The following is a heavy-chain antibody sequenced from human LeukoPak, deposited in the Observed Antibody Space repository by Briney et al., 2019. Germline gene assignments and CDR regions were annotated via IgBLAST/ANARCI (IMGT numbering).Heavy chain of an antibody. D-gene: IGHD1-26*01. J-gene: IGHJ4*02. V-gene: IGHV3-21*01. CDR1: GFTFSSYS. CDR3: ARSKLASSGSYSN. CDR2: ISSSSSYI. Sequence: GGSLRLSCAASGFTFSSYSMNWVRQAPGKGLEWVSSISSSSSYIYYADSVKGRFTISRDNAKNSLYLQMNSLRAEDTAVYYCARSKLASSGSYSNWGQGTLVTVSS.